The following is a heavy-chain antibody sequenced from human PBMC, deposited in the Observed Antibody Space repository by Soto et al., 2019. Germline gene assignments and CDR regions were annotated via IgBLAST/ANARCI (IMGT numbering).Heavy chain of an antibody. CDR2: ISAYNGNT. J-gene: IGHJ4*02. D-gene: IGHD2-2*01. CDR1: GYTFSSYG. CDR3: ARDCSSTTCHGVDS. Sequence: ASVKVSCKASGYTFSSYGITWVRQAPGQGLEWMGWISAYNGNTNYTQKFQGRVTLTTDTSTRTAYMELRSLRSDVTAVYYCARDCSSTTCHGVDSWGQGTLVTVSS. V-gene: IGHV1-18*01.